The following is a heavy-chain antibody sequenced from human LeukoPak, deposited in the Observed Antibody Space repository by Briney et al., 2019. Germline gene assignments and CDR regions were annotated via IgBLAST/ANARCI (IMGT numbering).Heavy chain of an antibody. CDR3: AGFPDYYDSSGYLPGAFDI. Sequence: SVKVSGKASGGTFSSYAISWVRQAPGQGLEWMGGIIPIFGTANYAQKFQGRVTITADESTSTAYMELSSLRSEDTAVYYCAGFPDYYDSSGYLPGAFDIWGQGTMVTVSS. CDR2: IIPIFGTA. V-gene: IGHV1-69*13. J-gene: IGHJ3*02. CDR1: GGTFSSYA. D-gene: IGHD3-22*01.